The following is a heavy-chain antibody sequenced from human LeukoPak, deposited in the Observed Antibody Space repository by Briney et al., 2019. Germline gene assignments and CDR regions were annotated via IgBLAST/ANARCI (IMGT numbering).Heavy chain of an antibody. Sequence: ASVKVSCKASGYTFTGYYMHWVRQAPGQGLEWMGWINPNSGGTNYAQKFQGRVTMTRDTSISTAYMELSRLRSDDTAVYYCARGFRVVVVPAARPGMDVWGKGTTVTVSS. J-gene: IGHJ6*04. CDR3: ARGFRVVVVPAARPGMDV. CDR2: INPNSGGT. D-gene: IGHD2-2*01. CDR1: GYTFTGYY. V-gene: IGHV1-2*02.